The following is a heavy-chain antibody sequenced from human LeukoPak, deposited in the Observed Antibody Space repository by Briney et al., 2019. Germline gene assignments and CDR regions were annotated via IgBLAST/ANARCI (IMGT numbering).Heavy chain of an antibody. J-gene: IGHJ4*02. CDR2: IYYSGST. CDR3: ARHELGGYGTVDY. V-gene: IGHV4-39*01. CDR1: GGSISSSSYY. Sequence: SDTLSLPCTVSGGSISSSSYYWGWIRQPPGKGLEWIGSIYYSGSTYYNPSLKSRVTISVDTSKNQFSLKLSSVTAADTAVYYCARHELGGYGTVDYWGQGTLVTVSS. D-gene: IGHD5-12*01.